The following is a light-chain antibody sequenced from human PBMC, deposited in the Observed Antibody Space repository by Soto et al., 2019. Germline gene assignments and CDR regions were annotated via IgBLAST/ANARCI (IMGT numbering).Light chain of an antibody. J-gene: IGLJ3*02. CDR2: EVR. Sequence: QSALTQPASVSGSPGQSITISCTGTNRDVGSYNLVSWYQQRPGGAPKLIISEVRNRPSGTSYRFTGSKSGNTASLTISGLQAEDEADYYCSSYTTSSTLVFGGGTKVTVL. CDR3: SSYTTSSTLV. V-gene: IGLV2-14*01. CDR1: NRDVGSYNL.